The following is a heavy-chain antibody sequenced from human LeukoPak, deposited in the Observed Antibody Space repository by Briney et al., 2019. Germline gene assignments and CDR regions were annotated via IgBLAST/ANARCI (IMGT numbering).Heavy chain of an antibody. Sequence: ASVKVSCKASGYXFTSYYIHWVRQAPGQGREWMGLINPSGGSTSYAQKFQGRVTMTRDTSTSTVYMELSSLRSEDTAVYYCAREENCGGDCNKFDYWGQGTLVTVSS. V-gene: IGHV1-46*01. CDR3: AREENCGGDCNKFDY. CDR2: INPSGGST. CDR1: GYXFTSYY. J-gene: IGHJ4*02. D-gene: IGHD2-21*02.